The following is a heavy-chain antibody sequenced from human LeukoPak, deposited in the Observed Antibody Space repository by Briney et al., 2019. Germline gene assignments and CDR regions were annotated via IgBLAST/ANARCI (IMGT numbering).Heavy chain of an antibody. D-gene: IGHD1-26*01. CDR3: ARESGSSSKRFDY. CDR1: GFTFNTYE. J-gene: IGHJ4*02. Sequence: GGSLRLSCAASGFTFNTYEMNWVRQAPGKGLEWVSYITSSGSTIFYADSVKGRFTISRDNAKSSLYLQMKSLRAEDTAVYYCARESGSSSKRFDYWGQGTLVTVSS. CDR2: ITSSGSTI. V-gene: IGHV3-48*03.